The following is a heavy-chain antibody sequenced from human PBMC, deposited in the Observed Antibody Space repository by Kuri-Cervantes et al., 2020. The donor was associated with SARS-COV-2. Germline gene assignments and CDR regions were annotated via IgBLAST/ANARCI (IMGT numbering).Heavy chain of an antibody. D-gene: IGHD3-3*01. V-gene: IGHV3-66*01. CDR1: GFTVSCNY. CDR2: IYSGGST. Sequence: GESLKISCAASGFTVSCNYNSWGRQAPGKGLEWVSVIYSGGSTYYADSVKGRFTISRDNSKNTLYLQMNSLRAEDTAVYYCARSPYDFWSGYYTGYYYYYGMVVWGQGTTVTVSS. CDR3: ARSPYDFWSGYYTGYYYYYGMVV. J-gene: IGHJ6*02.